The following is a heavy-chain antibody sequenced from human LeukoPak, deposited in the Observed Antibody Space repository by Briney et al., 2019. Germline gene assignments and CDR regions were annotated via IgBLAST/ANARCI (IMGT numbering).Heavy chain of an antibody. D-gene: IGHD2-2*01. CDR3: ARAPPAAILPFDP. CDR2: ISSSSSYT. Sequence: GRSLRLSCAASGFTSSSYSMNWGRHAPGEGLGWVSSISSSSSYTYYADSVKGRFTIYRDHAKNSPYLRMTTLRAEDTAVYYCARAPPAAILPFDPWGKGTLVTVSS. J-gene: IGHJ5*02. CDR1: GFTSSSYS. V-gene: IGHV3-21*01.